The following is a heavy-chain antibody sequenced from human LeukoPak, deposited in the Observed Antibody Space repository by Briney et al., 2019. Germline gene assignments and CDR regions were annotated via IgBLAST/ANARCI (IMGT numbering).Heavy chain of an antibody. D-gene: IGHD1-26*01. CDR2: INLDGTDI. CDR1: GFSFSTHS. CDR3: AGDGVGVLPGDAFDI. J-gene: IGHJ3*02. V-gene: IGHV3-21*05. Sequence: GGSLTLSCAASGFSFSTHSMNWVRQAPGKGLEWISFINLDGTDIHYGESVKGRFTISRDNARNSLYLQMHTLRAEDTAVYYCAGDGVGVLPGDAFDIWSQGTMVTVSS.